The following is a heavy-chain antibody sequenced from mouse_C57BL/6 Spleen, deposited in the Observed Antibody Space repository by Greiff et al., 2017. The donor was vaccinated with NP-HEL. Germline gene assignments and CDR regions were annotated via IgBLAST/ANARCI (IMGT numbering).Heavy chain of an antibody. J-gene: IGHJ2*01. CDR1: GFSLTSYG. Sequence: VNLVESGPGLVQPSQSLSITCTVSGFSLTSYGVHWVRQSPGKGLEWMGVIGGGGSTDYNAAFISRLSISEDKSKSQVFIKMNSLQADDTAIYYCARAHYYGSRYFDYWGQGTTLTVSS. V-gene: IGHV2-2*01. CDR2: IGGGGST. D-gene: IGHD1-1*01. CDR3: ARAHYYGSRYFDY.